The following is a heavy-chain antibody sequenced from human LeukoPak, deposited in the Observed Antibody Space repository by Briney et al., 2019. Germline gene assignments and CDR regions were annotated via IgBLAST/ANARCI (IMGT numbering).Heavy chain of an antibody. CDR1: GYSFTM. CDR2: IYPGDSDT. Sequence: GESLKISCKGSGYSFTMIASVRQMPGKGLEWMGIIYPGDSDTRYSPSFQGQVTVSVDKSISTAYLQWSSLKASDTAMYYCATGARMSAMDVWGQGSTVTVSS. D-gene: IGHD6-6*01. V-gene: IGHV5-51*01. CDR3: ATGARMSAMDV. J-gene: IGHJ6*02.